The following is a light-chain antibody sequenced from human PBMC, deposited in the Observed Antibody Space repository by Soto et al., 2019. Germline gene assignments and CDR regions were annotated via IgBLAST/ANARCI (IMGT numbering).Light chain of an antibody. CDR3: QSYDSSLQFYV. V-gene: IGLV1-40*01. J-gene: IGLJ1*01. Sequence: QPVLTQPPSVSGAPGQRVTISCTGSSSNIGAGYDVHWYQQLPGTAPKLLIYGNSNRPSGVPDRFSGSKSGTSASLAITGLQAEDEADYYCQSYDSSLQFYVFGTGTKLTVL. CDR1: SSNIGAGYD. CDR2: GNS.